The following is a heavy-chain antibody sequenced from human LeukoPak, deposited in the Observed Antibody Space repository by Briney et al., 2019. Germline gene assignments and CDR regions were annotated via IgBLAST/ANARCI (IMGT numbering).Heavy chain of an antibody. J-gene: IGHJ3*02. CDR1: GFTFSSYG. D-gene: IGHD3-22*01. V-gene: IGHV3-33*01. Sequence: GGSLRLSCAASGFTFSSYGMHWVRQAPGKGLEWVAVIWYDGSNKYYADSVRGRFTISRDNSKNTLYLQMNSLRAEDTAVYYCARADYYDSSGYPLAFDIWGQGTMVTVSS. CDR3: ARADYYDSSGYPLAFDI. CDR2: IWYDGSNK.